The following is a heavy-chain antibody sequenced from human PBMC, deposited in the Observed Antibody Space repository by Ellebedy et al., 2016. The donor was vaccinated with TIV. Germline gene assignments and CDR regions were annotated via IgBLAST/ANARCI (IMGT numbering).Heavy chain of an antibody. CDR3: ARTFTERLEGLTTHWVLDY. V-gene: IGHV4-59*01. CDR1: GVSMSRDY. J-gene: IGHJ4*02. D-gene: IGHD1-14*01. Sequence: GSLRLSCSVSGVSMSRDYWSWIRQAPGKGLEWVGFIHHSGSTNYNPSLKSRVTMSVDTSKNQFSLNLTSVTAADTALYYCARTFTERLEGLTTHWVLDYWGQGTLVTASS. CDR2: IHHSGST.